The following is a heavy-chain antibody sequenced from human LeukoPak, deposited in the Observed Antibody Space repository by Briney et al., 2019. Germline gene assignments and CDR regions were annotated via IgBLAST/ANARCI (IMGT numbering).Heavy chain of an antibody. J-gene: IGHJ4*02. Sequence: SSETLSLTCAVYGGSFSGYYWSWIRQPPGKGLEWIGEINHSGSTNYNPSLKSRVTISVDTSKNQFSLKLSSVTAADTAVYYCARGRSTAAGPFPFDYWGQGTLVTVSS. CDR3: ARGRSTAAGPFPFDY. CDR1: GGSFSGYY. V-gene: IGHV4-34*01. D-gene: IGHD6-13*01. CDR2: INHSGST.